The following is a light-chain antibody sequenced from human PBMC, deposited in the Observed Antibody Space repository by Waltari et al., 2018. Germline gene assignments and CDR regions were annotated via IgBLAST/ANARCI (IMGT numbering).Light chain of an antibody. Sequence: QSVLTQPPSASGTPGQRITVSCSGSRSNLGSNTVNWYQQLPGTAPKLLIYKNNRRPSGGPDRFSGSKSGTSASLAISGLQSEDEADYFCATWDNGLNGVVFGGGSKVTVL. J-gene: IGLJ2*01. CDR2: KNN. CDR1: RSNLGSNT. CDR3: ATWDNGLNGVV. V-gene: IGLV1-44*01.